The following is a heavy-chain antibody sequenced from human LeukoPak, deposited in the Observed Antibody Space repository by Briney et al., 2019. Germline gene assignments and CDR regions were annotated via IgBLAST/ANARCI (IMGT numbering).Heavy chain of an antibody. CDR1: GFTFSNYG. CDR3: AKDSAPSSSWDIIDY. V-gene: IGHV3-30*02. CDR2: IRYDGSNK. D-gene: IGHD6-13*01. Sequence: GGSLRLSCAASGFTFSNYGMHWVRQAPGKGLEWVAFIRYDGSNKYYADSVKGRFTISRDNSKNTLYLQMNSLRAEDTAVYYCAKDSAPSSSWDIIDYWGQGTLVTVSS. J-gene: IGHJ4*02.